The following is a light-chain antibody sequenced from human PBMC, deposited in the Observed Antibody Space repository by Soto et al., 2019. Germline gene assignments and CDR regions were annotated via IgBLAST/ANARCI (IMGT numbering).Light chain of an antibody. V-gene: IGLV2-8*01. CDR2: EVS. CDR3: RSYACSLYV. Sequence: QSALTQPPSASGSPGQSVTISCTGTSSDVGDYNYVSWYQQHPGKAPKLMIYEVSKRPSGIPDRFSCSKSGNTAFLTVAGLEAEDAANYYCRSYACSLYVFGTGTKVTVL. CDR1: SSDVGDYNY. J-gene: IGLJ1*01.